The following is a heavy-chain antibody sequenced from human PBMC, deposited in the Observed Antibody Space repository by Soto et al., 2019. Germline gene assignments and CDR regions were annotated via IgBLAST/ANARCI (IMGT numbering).Heavy chain of an antibody. V-gene: IGHV2-5*02. Sequence: GSGPTLVNPTQTLTLTCTFSGFSLSTDDVGVGWIRQPPGKALDWLAVIYWDDDKRYSPSLKSRLTITKDTSKNQVLLTMTNMDPVDTATYFCARSKYSISSFEYWGQGALVTVSS. CDR1: GFSLSTDDVG. CDR2: IYWDDDK. D-gene: IGHD6-6*01. CDR3: ARSKYSISSFEY. J-gene: IGHJ4*02.